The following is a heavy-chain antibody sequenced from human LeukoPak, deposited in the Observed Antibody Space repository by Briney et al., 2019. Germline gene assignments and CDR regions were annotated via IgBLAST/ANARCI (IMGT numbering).Heavy chain of an antibody. CDR2: IYHSGST. Sequence: SETLSLTCTVSGYSISSGYYWGWIRQPPGKGLEWIGSIYHSGSTYYNPSLKSRVTISVDTSKNQFSLKLSSVTAADTAVYYCARPVREWAFDIWGQGTMVTVSS. V-gene: IGHV4-38-2*02. J-gene: IGHJ3*02. CDR1: GYSISSGYY. CDR3: ARPVREWAFDI. D-gene: IGHD3-3*01.